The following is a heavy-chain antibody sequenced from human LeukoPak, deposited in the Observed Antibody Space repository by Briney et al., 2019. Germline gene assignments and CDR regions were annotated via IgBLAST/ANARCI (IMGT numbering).Heavy chain of an antibody. CDR3: ARAHRVEMATISQAFDI. V-gene: IGHV3-74*01. CDR1: GFTFSSYW. J-gene: IGHJ3*02. D-gene: IGHD5-24*01. Sequence: PGGSLRLSCAASGFTFSSYWMHWVRQAPGKGLVWVSRINSDGSSTSYADSVKGRFTISRDNAKNTLYLQMNSLRAEDTAVYYCARAHRVEMATISQAFDIWGQGTMLTVSS. CDR2: INSDGSST.